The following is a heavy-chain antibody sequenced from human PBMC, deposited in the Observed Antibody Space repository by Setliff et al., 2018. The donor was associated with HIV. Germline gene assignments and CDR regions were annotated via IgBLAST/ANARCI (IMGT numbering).Heavy chain of an antibody. CDR2: ISDSGST. D-gene: IGHD2-2*03. CDR1: GGSISGHY. V-gene: IGHV4-59*11. J-gene: IGHJ4*02. Sequence: PSETLSLTCTVSGGSISGHYWSWIRQPPGKGLEWVGYISDSGSTNYNASLKSRVTISVDTPKNQFALRLRSVTAADTAVYYCARDPSDGYGHFDYWGQGALVTVSS. CDR3: ARDPSDGYGHFDY.